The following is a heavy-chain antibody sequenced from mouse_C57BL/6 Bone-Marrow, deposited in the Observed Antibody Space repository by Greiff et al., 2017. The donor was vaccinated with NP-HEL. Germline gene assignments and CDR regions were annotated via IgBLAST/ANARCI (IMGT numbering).Heavy chain of an antibody. CDR2: ISYDGSN. Sequence: EESGPGLVKPSQSLSLTCSVTGYSITSGYYWNWIRQFPGNKLEWMGYISYDGSNNYNPSLKNRISITRDTSKNQFFLKLNSVTTEDTATYYCARGSDYDGFAYWGQGTLVTVSA. CDR3: ARGSDYDGFAY. CDR1: GYSITSGYY. D-gene: IGHD2-4*01. V-gene: IGHV3-6*01. J-gene: IGHJ3*01.